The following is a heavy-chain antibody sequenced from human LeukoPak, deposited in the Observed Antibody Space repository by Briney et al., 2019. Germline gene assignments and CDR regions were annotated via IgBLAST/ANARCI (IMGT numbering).Heavy chain of an antibody. J-gene: IGHJ6*03. Sequence: GGSLRLSCAASGFTFSSYWMHWVRQAPGKGLVWVSRINSDGSSTSYADSVKGRFTISRDNAKNTLYLQMNSLRAEDTAVYYCAREAGILYLRRGRDYYYMDVWGKGTTVTVSS. CDR2: INSDGSST. D-gene: IGHD2-8*01. CDR1: GFTFSSYW. CDR3: AREAGILYLRRGRDYYYMDV. V-gene: IGHV3-74*01.